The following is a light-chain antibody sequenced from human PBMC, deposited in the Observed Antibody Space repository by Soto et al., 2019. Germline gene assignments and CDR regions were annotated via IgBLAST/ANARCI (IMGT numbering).Light chain of an antibody. V-gene: IGKV3-20*01. CDR2: GAS. CDR3: QQYGSSQLT. J-gene: IGKJ4*01. Sequence: EIVLTQSPGTLSLSPGERATLSCRASQSVSSSYLAWYQQKPGQAPRLLIYGASSRATGIPDRFNGSGSGTDFTLTISRLEPEDFAVYYCQQYGSSQLTFGRGTKVEIK. CDR1: QSVSSSY.